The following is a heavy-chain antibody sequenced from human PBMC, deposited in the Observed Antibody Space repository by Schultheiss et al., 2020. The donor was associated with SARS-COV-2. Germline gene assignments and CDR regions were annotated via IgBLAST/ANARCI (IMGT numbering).Heavy chain of an antibody. CDR1: GYSISSGYY. CDR3: ARLLGAHYYFDY. Sequence: SQTLSLTCAVSGYSISSGYYWGWIRQPPGKGLEWIGSIYYSGSTDYNPSLKSRVTISVDTSKNQFSLRLSSVTAADTAVYYCARLLGAHYYFDYWGRGTLVTVSS. CDR2: IYYSGST. V-gene: IGHV4-38-2*01. D-gene: IGHD1-26*01. J-gene: IGHJ4*02.